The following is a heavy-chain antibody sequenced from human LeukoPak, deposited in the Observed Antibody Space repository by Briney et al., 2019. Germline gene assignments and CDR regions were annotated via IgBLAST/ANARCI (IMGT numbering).Heavy chain of an antibody. J-gene: IGHJ4*02. CDR2: IKQDGSEK. CDR1: GFTFSSYW. CDR3: AREDDWNYEDY. V-gene: IGHV3-7*01. D-gene: IGHD1-7*01. Sequence: GGSLRLSCAASGFTFSSYWMSWVRQAPGKGLEWVANIKQDGSEKYYVDSVKGRFTISRDNAKNSLYLHMNSLRAEDTAIYYCAREDDWNYEDYWGQGTLVTVSS.